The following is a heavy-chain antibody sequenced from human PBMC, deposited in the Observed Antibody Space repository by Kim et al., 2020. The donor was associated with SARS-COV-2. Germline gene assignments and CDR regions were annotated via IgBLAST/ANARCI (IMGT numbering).Heavy chain of an antibody. CDR3: ARGSGWLDY. V-gene: IGHV3-21*01. J-gene: IGHJ4*02. CDR2: SYI. Sequence: SYIYYADSVKGRFTSSRDNAKNSLYLQMNSLRAEDTAVYYCARGSGWLDYWGQGTLVTVSS.